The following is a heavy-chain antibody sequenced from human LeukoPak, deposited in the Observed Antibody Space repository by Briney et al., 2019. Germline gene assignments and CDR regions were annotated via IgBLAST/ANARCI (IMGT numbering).Heavy chain of an antibody. V-gene: IGHV4-39*01. J-gene: IGHJ4*02. D-gene: IGHD2-8*02. CDR1: VGSISSSGFF. CDR2: MSYSGSNT. CDR3: TRRISGGHIDY. Sequence: SETLSLTCTVSVGSISSSGFFWACIRQPPGKGLEWIGSMSYSGSNTYYNSSLKSRVTMSVDTSKNQFSLSLTSVTPADTAVYYCTRRISGGHIDYWGQGTLVTVSS.